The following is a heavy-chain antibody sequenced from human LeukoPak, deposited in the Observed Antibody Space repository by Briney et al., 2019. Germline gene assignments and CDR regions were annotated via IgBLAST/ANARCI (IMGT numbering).Heavy chain of an antibody. J-gene: IGHJ6*02. CDR2: IRSKAYGGTT. D-gene: IGHD1-14*01. CDR3: TRDLGGPDSDSQGYYYYGMDV. Sequence: GGSLRLSCAASGFTFSTYSMSWVRQAPGKGLEWVGFIRSKAYGGTTEYAASVKGRFTISRDDSKSIAYLQMNSLKTEDTAVYYCTRDLGGPDSDSQGYYYYGMDVWGQGTTVTVSS. V-gene: IGHV3-49*04. CDR1: GFTFSTYS.